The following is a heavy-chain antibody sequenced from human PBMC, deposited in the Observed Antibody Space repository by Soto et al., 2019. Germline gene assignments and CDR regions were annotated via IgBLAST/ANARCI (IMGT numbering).Heavy chain of an antibody. CDR3: AKWPTITGTTDY. CDR2: ISYDGSNK. V-gene: IGHV3-30*18. D-gene: IGHD1-7*01. J-gene: IGHJ4*02. Sequence: QVQLVESGGGVVQPGRSLRLSCAASGFTFSSYGMHWVRQAPGKGLEWVAVISYDGSNKYYADSVKGRFTISRDNSKNTLYLQMNSLRAEDTAVYYCAKWPTITGTTDYWGQGTLVTVSS. CDR1: GFTFSSYG.